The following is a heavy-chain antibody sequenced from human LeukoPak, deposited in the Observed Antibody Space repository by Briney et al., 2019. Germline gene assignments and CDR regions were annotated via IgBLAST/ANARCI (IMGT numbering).Heavy chain of an antibody. CDR1: GFTFSSYA. V-gene: IGHV3-23*01. Sequence: GGSLRLSCAASGFTFSSYAMSWVRQAPGKGLEWVSAISGSGGSTSYADSVKGRFAISRDNSKNTLYLQMNSLRAEDTAVYYCAKAIPIISVASGWLQLGGVDFDYWGQGALVTVSS. J-gene: IGHJ4*02. D-gene: IGHD5-24*01. CDR2: ISGSGGST. CDR3: AKAIPIISVASGWLQLGGVDFDY.